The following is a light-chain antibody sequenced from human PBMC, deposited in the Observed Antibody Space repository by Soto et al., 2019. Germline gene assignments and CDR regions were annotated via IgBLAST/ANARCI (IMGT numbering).Light chain of an antibody. CDR2: EVS. CDR1: SSDVGGYNY. J-gene: IGLJ1*01. CDR3: SSYTSSSTPYV. V-gene: IGLV2-14*01. Sequence: QSALTQPASVSGSPGQSITISCTGTSSDVGGYNYVSWYQQHPGKAPKLMIYEVSNRPSGVSNGFPGSKSGNTASLTISGLQAEDEADYYCSSYTSSSTPYVFGTGTKLTVL.